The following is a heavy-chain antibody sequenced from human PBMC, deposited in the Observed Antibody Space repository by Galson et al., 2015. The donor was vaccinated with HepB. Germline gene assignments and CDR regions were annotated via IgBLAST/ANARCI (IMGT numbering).Heavy chain of an antibody. D-gene: IGHD1-26*01. CDR2: IYYTGST. V-gene: IGHV4-39*01. CDR1: GASMNTGGYY. Sequence: TLSLTCNVSGASMNTGGYYWGWIRQSPGKGLEWIGTIYYTGSTYYNSSLKSRVTIAMDFFQNQFSLTLYSVTAADSAIYYCARLGIVESGTMDRETWGQGIAVTVSS. J-gene: IGHJ5*01. CDR3: ARLGIVESGTMDRET.